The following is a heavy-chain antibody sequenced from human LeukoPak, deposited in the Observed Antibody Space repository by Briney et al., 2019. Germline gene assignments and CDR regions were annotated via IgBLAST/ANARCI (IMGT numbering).Heavy chain of an antibody. CDR2: INAGNGNT. D-gene: IGHD3-9*01. J-gene: IGHJ4*02. Sequence: ASVKVSCKASGYTFTSYAMHWVRQAPGQRLEWMGWINAGNGNTKYSQKFQGRVTITRDTSASTAYMELSSLRSEDTAVYYCEKEAAYDILTGLFDYWGQGTLVTVSS. CDR3: EKEAAYDILTGLFDY. V-gene: IGHV1-3*01. CDR1: GYTFTSYA.